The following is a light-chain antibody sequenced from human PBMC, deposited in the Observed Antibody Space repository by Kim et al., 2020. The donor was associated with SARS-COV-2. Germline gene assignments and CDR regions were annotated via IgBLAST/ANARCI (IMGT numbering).Light chain of an antibody. J-gene: IGKJ1*01. CDR3: QQYSRPPWT. V-gene: IGKV1-5*03. CDR2: RTS. CDR1: QNINNW. Sequence: DIQMTQSPSTLSASVGERVTITCRASQNINNWLAWYQQKAGKAPKLLIYRTSNLGGGVPSRFSGSGSGTEFTLTISSLQPDDFATYYCQQYSRPPWTFGPGTKLEI.